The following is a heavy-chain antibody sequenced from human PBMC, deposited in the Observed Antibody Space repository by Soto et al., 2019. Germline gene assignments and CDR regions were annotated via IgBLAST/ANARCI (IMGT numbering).Heavy chain of an antibody. CDR2: ISYDGSNK. V-gene: IGHV3-30*18. CDR1: VFTFSSYG. CDR3: AKDRRLYYYDSSGYPDNYGMDV. D-gene: IGHD3-22*01. J-gene: IGHJ6*02. Sequence: LRLSCAASVFTFSSYGMHWVRQAPGKGLEWVAVISYDGSNKYYADSVKGRFTISRDNSKNTLYLQMNSLRAEDTAVYYCAKDRRLYYYDSSGYPDNYGMDVWGQGTTVTVSS.